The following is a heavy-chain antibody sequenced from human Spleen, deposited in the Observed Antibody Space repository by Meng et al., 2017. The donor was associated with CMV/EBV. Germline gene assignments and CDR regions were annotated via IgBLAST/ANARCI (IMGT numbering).Heavy chain of an antibody. Sequence: ASVKVSCKASGYTFTSYYMHWVRQAPGQGLEWMGIINPSGGSTSYAQKFQGRVTMTRDTSTSTVYMELSSLRSEDTAVYYCARVPYDSLTGSPRGMDVWGQGTTVTVSS. D-gene: IGHD3-9*01. CDR2: INPSGGST. CDR3: ARVPYDSLTGSPRGMDV. CDR1: GYTFTSYY. V-gene: IGHV1-46*01. J-gene: IGHJ6*02.